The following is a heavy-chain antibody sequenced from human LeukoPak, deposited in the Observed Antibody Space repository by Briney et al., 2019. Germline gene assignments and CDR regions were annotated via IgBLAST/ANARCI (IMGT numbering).Heavy chain of an antibody. D-gene: IGHD6-19*01. CDR1: GYIFTDYY. CDR3: ARERGSGDLDY. CDR2: INPNSGGT. Sequence: GASVKVSCKASGYIFTDYYMHWVRQAPGQELVWMGRINPNSGGTNYAQKFQGRVTMTRDTSISTAYMELSRLRSDDTAVYYCARERGSGDLDYWGQGTLVTVSS. V-gene: IGHV1-2*06. J-gene: IGHJ4*02.